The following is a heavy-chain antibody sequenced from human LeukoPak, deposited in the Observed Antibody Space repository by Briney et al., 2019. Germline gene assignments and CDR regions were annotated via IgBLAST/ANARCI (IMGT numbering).Heavy chain of an antibody. D-gene: IGHD5-18*01. CDR3: ARDRIASDTAMAPDY. CDR1: GFTFSDYY. J-gene: IGHJ4*02. Sequence: GGSLRLSCAASGFTFSDYYMSWIRQAPGKGLEWVSYISSSGSTIYYADSVKGRFTISRDNAKNSLYLQMNSLRAEDTAVYYCARDRIASDTAMAPDYWGQGTLVTVSS. V-gene: IGHV3-11*01. CDR2: ISSSGSTI.